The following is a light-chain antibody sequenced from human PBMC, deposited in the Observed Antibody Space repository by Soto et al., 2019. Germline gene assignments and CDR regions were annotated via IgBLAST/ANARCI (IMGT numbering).Light chain of an antibody. J-gene: IGLJ1*01. V-gene: IGLV2-8*01. Sequence: QSALTQPPSASGSPGQSVTISCTGTNNDIGVYDFVSWYQHHPGKAPRLMIYEVAQRPSGVPDRFSGSKSGNTASLTVSGLQAADEADYFCKSYAGSNTYVFGSGTKLTVL. CDR2: EVA. CDR3: KSYAGSNTYV. CDR1: NNDIGVYDF.